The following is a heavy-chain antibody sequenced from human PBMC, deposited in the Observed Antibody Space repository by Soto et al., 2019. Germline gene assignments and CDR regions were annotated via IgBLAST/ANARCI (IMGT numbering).Heavy chain of an antibody. CDR3: ARVKGGGIAARLAFDI. CDR1: GFTFSSYW. J-gene: IGHJ3*02. CDR2: IKQDGSEK. D-gene: IGHD6-6*01. V-gene: IGHV3-7*01. Sequence: GGSLRLSCAASGFTFSSYWMSWVRQAPGKGLEWVANIKQDGSEKYYVDSVKGRFTISRDNAKNSLYLQMNSLRAEDTAVYYCARVKGGGIAARLAFDIWGQGTMVTVSS.